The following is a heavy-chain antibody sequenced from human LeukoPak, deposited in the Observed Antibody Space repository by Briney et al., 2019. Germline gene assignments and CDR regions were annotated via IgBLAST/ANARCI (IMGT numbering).Heavy chain of an antibody. CDR3: ARDLGWSDPYYYYYYMDV. D-gene: IGHD6-19*01. J-gene: IGHJ6*03. CDR1: GGSFSGYY. V-gene: IGHV4-34*01. Sequence: SETLSLTCAVYGGSFSGYYWSWIRQPPGKGLEWIGEINHSGSTNYNPSFKSRVTISVDTSKNQFSLKLSSVTAADTAVYYCARDLGWSDPYYYYYYMDVWGKGTTVTVSS. CDR2: INHSGST.